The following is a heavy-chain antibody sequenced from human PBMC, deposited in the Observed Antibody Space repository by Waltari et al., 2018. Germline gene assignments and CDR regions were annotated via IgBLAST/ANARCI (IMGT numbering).Heavy chain of an antibody. J-gene: IGHJ4*02. Sequence: QVQLVQSGAEVKTPGSSVKVSCKASGGTFSSYTISWVRQAPGQGLEWMGRIIPILGIANYAQKFQGRVTITADKSTSTAYMELSSLRSEDTAVYYCAREAGAAAGLTLWYWGQGTLVTVSS. CDR3: AREAGAAAGLTLWY. CDR2: IIPILGIA. D-gene: IGHD6-13*01. V-gene: IGHV1-69*02. CDR1: GGTFSSYT.